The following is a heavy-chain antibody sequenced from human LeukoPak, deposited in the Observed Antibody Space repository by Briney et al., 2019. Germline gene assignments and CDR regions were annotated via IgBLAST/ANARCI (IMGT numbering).Heavy chain of an antibody. CDR3: AMRITIFGVSRADWFDP. CDR2: IRYDGSNK. D-gene: IGHD3-3*01. CDR1: GFTFSSYG. V-gene: IGHV3-30*02. Sequence: PGGSLRLSCAAAGFTFSSYGMHRIRQAPGKGLEWVAFIRYDGSNKYYADSVKGRFTISRDNSEHTLYLQMNSLRAEDTAVYYCAMRITIFGVSRADWFDPWGQGTLVTVSS. J-gene: IGHJ5*02.